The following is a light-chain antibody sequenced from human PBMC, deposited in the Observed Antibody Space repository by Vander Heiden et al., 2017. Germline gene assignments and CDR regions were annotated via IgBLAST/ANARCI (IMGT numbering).Light chain of an antibody. CDR2: SNN. CDR3: AVWDDSLSGWV. CDR1: SSNIGIDY. J-gene: IGLJ3*02. V-gene: IGLV1-47*02. Sequence: QSVLTQPASASGTPGQRVTTSCSGSSSNIGIDYVFWYQHLPGTAPKLLIYSNNQRPSEVPDRFSGSKSGTSASLAISGLRSEDEADYYCAVWDDSLSGWVFGGGTKLTVL.